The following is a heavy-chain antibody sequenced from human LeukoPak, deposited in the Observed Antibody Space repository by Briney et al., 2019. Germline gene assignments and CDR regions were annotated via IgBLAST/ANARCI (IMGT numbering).Heavy chain of an antibody. CDR3: ARGLSGYRVLYWYFDL. V-gene: IGHV4-34*01. Sequence: PSETLSLTCAVYGGSFSGYYWSWIRQPPGKGLGWIGEINHSGSTNYNPSLKSRVTISVDTSKNQFSLKLSSVTAADTAVYYCARGLSGYRVLYWYFDLWGRGTLVTVSS. J-gene: IGHJ2*01. D-gene: IGHD3-22*01. CDR2: INHSGST. CDR1: GGSFSGYY.